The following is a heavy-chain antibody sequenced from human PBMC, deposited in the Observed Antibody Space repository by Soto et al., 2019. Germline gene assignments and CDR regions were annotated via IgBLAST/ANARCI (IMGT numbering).Heavy chain of an antibody. Sequence: QVQLQESGPGLVKPSQTLSLTCSVSVAVTFSGSYYWSWIRQRPGKGLECLGYIFNSGSAYYNPSLSSRVTISIDTSKDEFYLTLSSVTAADTAVYFCARGYSGYDYNFDYWGQGVSVTVSS. CDR2: IFNSGSA. D-gene: IGHD5-12*01. CDR3: ARGYSGYDYNFDY. V-gene: IGHV4-31*03. J-gene: IGHJ4*02. CDR1: VAVTFSGSYY.